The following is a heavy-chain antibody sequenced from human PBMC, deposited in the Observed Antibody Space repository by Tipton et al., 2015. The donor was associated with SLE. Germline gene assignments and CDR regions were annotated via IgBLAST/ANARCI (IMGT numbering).Heavy chain of an antibody. V-gene: IGHV4-30-2*01. CDR1: GASIGSGGYS. Sequence: LSLTCAVSGASIGSGGYSWNWIRQPPGKGLQWIGYIFHSGITYYNPSLKSRVTMSVDRSKNQFSPRLTSVTAADTAVYYCATELFRGYTSGWGPDYWGQGTLVTVSS. D-gene: IGHD6-19*01. CDR3: ATELFRGYTSGWGPDY. CDR2: IFHSGIT. J-gene: IGHJ4*02.